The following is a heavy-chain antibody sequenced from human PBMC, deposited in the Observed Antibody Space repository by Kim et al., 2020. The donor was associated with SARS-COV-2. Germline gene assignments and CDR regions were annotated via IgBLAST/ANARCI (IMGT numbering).Heavy chain of an antibody. CDR2: IVPTAGTI. V-gene: IGHV3-11*04. D-gene: IGHD3-10*01. J-gene: IGHJ4*02. CDR1: GFTFSDYY. CDR3: AREVSGRKIDY. Sequence: GGSLRLSCAASGFTFSDYYMTWIPQAPGKGLEWVSYIVPTAGTIYYADSVKGRFTISRDNAKNSLSLQMNILTAEDTAVYYCAREVSGRKIDYWGQVTLV.